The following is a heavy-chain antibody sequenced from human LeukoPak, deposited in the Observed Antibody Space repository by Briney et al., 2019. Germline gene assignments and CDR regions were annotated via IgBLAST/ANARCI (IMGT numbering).Heavy chain of an antibody. V-gene: IGHV3-33*01. D-gene: IGHD2-21*01. CDR1: GLTFSNNG. Sequence: GGSLRLSCATFGLTFSNNGMHSVRQAPGKGLEWVAVIWYDGSNKYYADSVKGRFTISRDNSKNSLYVQMSSLRAEDTAVYYVSRSKNSIGGCRDYWGQGSLVTVSS. CDR3: SRSKNSIGGCRDY. J-gene: IGHJ4*02. CDR2: IWYDGSNK.